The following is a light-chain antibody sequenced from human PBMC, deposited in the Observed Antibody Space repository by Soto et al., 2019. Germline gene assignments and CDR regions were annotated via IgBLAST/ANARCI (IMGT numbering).Light chain of an antibody. CDR1: QSISSW. V-gene: IGKV1-5*01. Sequence: DIQMTQSPSTLSASVGDRVTITCRASQSISSWLAWYQQKPGKAPKLLIYDASSLESGVPSRFSGSGSGTVFTLPISSLQPDDFATYYCQQYNSYSPWTFGQGTKVEIK. J-gene: IGKJ1*01. CDR3: QQYNSYSPWT. CDR2: DAS.